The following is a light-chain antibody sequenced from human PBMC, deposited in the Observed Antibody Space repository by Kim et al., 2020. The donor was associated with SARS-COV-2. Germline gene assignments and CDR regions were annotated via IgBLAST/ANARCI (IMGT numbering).Light chain of an antibody. CDR1: NMGRKS. V-gene: IGLV3-21*04. J-gene: IGLJ3*02. Sequence: SYELTQPPSVSVAPGKTARITCGGNNMGRKSVHWYQQKPGQAPVLVIYYDSDRPSGIPERFSGSNSGNTATLTISGVEAGDEADYYCQAWDSSSDFSVFG. CDR2: YDS. CDR3: QAWDSSSDFSV.